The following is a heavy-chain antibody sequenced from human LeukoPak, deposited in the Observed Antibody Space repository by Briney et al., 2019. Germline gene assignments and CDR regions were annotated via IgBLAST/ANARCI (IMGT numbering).Heavy chain of an antibody. D-gene: IGHD1-7*01. Sequence: ASVKVSCKASGYTFTGYYMHWERQAPGQGLEWMGWINPNSGGTRNAQKFQGRVTMTRDTSISTAYMELSRLGSDDTAVYYCARDKELEVRGFYYYMDVWGKGTTVTVSS. V-gene: IGHV1-2*02. CDR2: INPNSGGT. CDR1: GYTFTGYY. J-gene: IGHJ6*03. CDR3: ARDKELEVRGFYYYMDV.